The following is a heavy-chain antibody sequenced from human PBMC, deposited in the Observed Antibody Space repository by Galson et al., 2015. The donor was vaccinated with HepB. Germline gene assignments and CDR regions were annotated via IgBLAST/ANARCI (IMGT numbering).Heavy chain of an antibody. Sequence: SLRLSCAASGFTFSSYGMHWVRQAPGKGLEWVAVIWFDGTYKYYADSVKGRFTISRDNSKNTLSLQMSSLRAEDTALYYCARCGSSTCFDYWGQGTLVTVSS. CDR3: ARCGSSTCFDY. CDR1: GFTFSSYG. D-gene: IGHD1-1*01. CDR2: IWFDGTYK. J-gene: IGHJ4*02. V-gene: IGHV3-33*01.